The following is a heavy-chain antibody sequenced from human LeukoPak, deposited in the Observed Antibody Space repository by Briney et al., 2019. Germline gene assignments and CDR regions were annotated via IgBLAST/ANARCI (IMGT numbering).Heavy chain of an antibody. V-gene: IGHV3-7*01. J-gene: IGHJ6*03. Sequence: GGSLRLSCAASGFTFSSYWMSWVRQAPGKGLEWVANIKQDGSEKYYVDSVKGRFAISRDNAKNSLYLQMNSLRAEDTAVYYCARPRPGYYMDVWGKGTTVTVSS. D-gene: IGHD1-1*01. CDR1: GFTFSSYW. CDR2: IKQDGSEK. CDR3: ARPRPGYYMDV.